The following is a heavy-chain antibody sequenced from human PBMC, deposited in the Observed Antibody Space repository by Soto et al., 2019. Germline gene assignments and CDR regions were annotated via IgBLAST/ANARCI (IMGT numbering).Heavy chain of an antibody. J-gene: IGHJ5*02. CDR3: ARDPRHCSGGSCYQSPPNWFDP. CDR1: GGTFSSYA. Sequence: SAKVSSKASGGTFSSYAISWVRQAPGQGLEWMGGIIPIFGTANYAQKFQGRVTITADESTSTAYMELSSLRSEDTAVYYCARDPRHCSGGSCYQSPPNWFDPWGQGTLVTVSS. CDR2: IIPIFGTA. V-gene: IGHV1-69*13. D-gene: IGHD2-15*01.